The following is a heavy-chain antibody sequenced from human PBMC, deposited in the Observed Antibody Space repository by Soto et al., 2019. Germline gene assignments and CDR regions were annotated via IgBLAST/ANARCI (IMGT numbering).Heavy chain of an antibody. D-gene: IGHD2-21*02. Sequence: QITLKESGPTLVKPTQTLTLTCTFSGLSLSTIGEGVGWIGQPPGKALEWLALVYWDDDKRYSPSLKSRLTIPKDTSVNQVVLTMTNMGPVDTATYYCVQTRCGGDCLQSYSSHSYYGLDVWGQGTTVTVSS. J-gene: IGHJ6*02. CDR1: GLSLSTIGEG. CDR2: VYWDDDK. V-gene: IGHV2-5*02. CDR3: VQTRCGGDCLQSYSSHSYYGLDV.